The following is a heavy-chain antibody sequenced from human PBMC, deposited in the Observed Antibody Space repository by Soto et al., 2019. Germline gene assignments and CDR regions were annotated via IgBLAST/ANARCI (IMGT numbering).Heavy chain of an antibody. D-gene: IGHD3-10*01. CDR2: ISYDGSNK. V-gene: IGHV3-30*18. CDR3: AKEEGMGSGSLPQPGYFDY. J-gene: IGHJ4*02. CDR1: GFTFSSYG. Sequence: GGSLRLSCAASGFTFSSYGMHWVRQAPGKGLEWVAVISYDGSNKYYADSVKGRFTISRDNSKNTLYLQMNSLRAEDTAVYYCAKEEGMGSGSLPQPGYFDYWGQGTLVTVSS.